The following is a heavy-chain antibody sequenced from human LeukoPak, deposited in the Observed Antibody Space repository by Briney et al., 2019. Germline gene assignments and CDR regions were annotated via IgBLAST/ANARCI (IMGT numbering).Heavy chain of an antibody. D-gene: IGHD1-1*01. CDR1: GSTFSSYW. CDR3: AKTDHFDS. V-gene: IGHV3-74*01. CDR2: IRYDGSTS. Sequence: GGSLRLSCAASGSTFSSYWMSWVRQAPGKGLVWVSRIRYDGSTSAYADSVKGRFTISRDNAKNTLYLQMNSLRDEDTAVYYCAKTDHFDSWGQGTLVTVAS. J-gene: IGHJ4*02.